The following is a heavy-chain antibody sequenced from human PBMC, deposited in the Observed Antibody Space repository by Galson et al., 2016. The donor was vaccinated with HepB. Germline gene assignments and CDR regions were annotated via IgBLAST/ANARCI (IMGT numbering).Heavy chain of an antibody. CDR2: LYYTENT. CDR3: ARHQRRDAYILKPFDL. D-gene: IGHD5-24*01. J-gene: IGHJ2*01. CDR1: GGSIRSSNYY. Sequence: SETLSLTCSVSGGSIRSSNYYWGWIRQPPGKGLEWIGSLYYTENTYSNPSLKSRLTMSIDTSKKQFSLKLRSVTAADTAVYFCARHQRRDAYILKPFDLWGRGTLVTVSS. V-gene: IGHV4-39*01.